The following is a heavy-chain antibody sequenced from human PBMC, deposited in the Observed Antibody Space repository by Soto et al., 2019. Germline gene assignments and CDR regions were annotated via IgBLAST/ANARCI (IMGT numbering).Heavy chain of an antibody. Sequence: SVKVSCKASGFTFTSSAVQWVRQARGQRLEWIGWIVVGSGNTNYAQKFQERVTITRDMSKSIAYLQMNSLKTEDTAVYFCTRKAIVVISLFFDYWGQGTLVTVSS. CDR2: IVVGSGNT. D-gene: IGHD3-22*01. J-gene: IGHJ4*02. CDR3: TRKAIVVISLFFDY. V-gene: IGHV1-58*01. CDR1: GFTFTSSA.